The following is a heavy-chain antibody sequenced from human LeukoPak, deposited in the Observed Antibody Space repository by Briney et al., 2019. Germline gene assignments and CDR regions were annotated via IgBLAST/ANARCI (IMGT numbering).Heavy chain of an antibody. CDR3: AREWADPTN. Sequence: PGGSLRLSCAASGFPFSSYSMNWVRQAPGKGREWVSYISSSSSTIYYADSVKGRFTISRDNAKNSLYLQMNSLRAEDTAVYYCAREWADPTNWGQGTLVTVSS. D-gene: IGHD6-19*01. J-gene: IGHJ4*02. CDR2: ISSSSSTI. CDR1: GFPFSSYS. V-gene: IGHV3-48*01.